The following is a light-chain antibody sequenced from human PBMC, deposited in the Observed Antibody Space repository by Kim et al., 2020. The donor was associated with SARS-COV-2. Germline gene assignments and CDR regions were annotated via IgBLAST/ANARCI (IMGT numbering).Light chain of an antibody. CDR1: QTVRND. CDR2: GAS. V-gene: IGKV1-17*01. CDR3: LQYNSYPYT. Sequence: ASVGDRVIITCRASQTVRNDLSWYQQIPGKAPNRLIHGASSLQSGVPSRFSGSGSGTEFTLTISSLQPEDFATYYCLQYNSYPYTFGQGTKLEI. J-gene: IGKJ2*01.